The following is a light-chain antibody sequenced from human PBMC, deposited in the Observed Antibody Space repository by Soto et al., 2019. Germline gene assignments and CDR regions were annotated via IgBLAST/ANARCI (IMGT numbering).Light chain of an antibody. CDR2: GAS. J-gene: IGKJ1*01. CDR3: HQDYSSVT. Sequence: EIVMTQSPATLSLSPGERATLSCRASQSISSSYLSWYQQKPGQAPRLLIYGASTRATGIPARFSGSGSGTDFTLTISSLQPEDFAVYYCHQDYSSVTFGHGTKVEIK. V-gene: IGKV3D-7*01. CDR1: QSISSSY.